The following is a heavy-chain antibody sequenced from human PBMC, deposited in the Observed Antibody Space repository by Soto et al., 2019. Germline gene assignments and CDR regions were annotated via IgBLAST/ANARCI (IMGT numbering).Heavy chain of an antibody. J-gene: IGHJ6*02. CDR3: AKGGRRINAAVPGKEGPNYFGLDV. CDR1: AFTFSNYA. D-gene: IGHD6-19*01. CDR2: ISGSGGST. Sequence: PGGSLRLSCAASAFTFSNYAMSWVRQAPGKGLEWVSTISGSGGSTYSADSVKGRFTISRDNSKNTLYLQMSSLRAEDTAVYYCAKGGRRINAAVPGKEGPNYFGLDVWGQGTTVTVSS. V-gene: IGHV3-23*01.